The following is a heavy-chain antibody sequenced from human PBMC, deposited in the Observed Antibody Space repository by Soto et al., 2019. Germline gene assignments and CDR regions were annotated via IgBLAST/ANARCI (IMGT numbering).Heavy chain of an antibody. V-gene: IGHV1-46*01. Sequence: XSVKVSCKASGYPFTSYYMHWVRQAPGQGLEWMGIINPSGGSTSYAQKFQGRVTMTRDTSTSTVYMELSSLRSEDTAVYYCAREMVVAGYYYGMDVWGQRTTVTVSS. D-gene: IGHD2-15*01. CDR1: GYPFTSYY. CDR3: AREMVVAGYYYGMDV. CDR2: INPSGGST. J-gene: IGHJ6*02.